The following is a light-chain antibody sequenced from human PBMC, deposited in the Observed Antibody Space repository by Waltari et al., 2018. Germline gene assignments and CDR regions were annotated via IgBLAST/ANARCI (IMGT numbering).Light chain of an antibody. CDR2: DVS. CDR3: NSYAGSSSWV. V-gene: IGLV2-14*01. J-gene: IGLJ3*02. Sequence: QSALTQPASVSGSPGQSITISCTGTSSDVGFYNYVSWYQQHPGQAPKLMIYDVSERPSGVAHRVSGSKSGNTASLTISGLQAEDEADYYCNSYAGSSSWVFGGGTKLTVL. CDR1: SSDVGFYNY.